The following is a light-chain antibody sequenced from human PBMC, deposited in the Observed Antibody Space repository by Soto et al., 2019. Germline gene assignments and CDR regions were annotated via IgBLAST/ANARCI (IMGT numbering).Light chain of an antibody. J-gene: IGLJ1*01. Sequence: QSALTQPPSASGSPGQSVAISCTGTSSDVGGYNYVSWYQQHPGKAPKLMIYEVNKRPSGVPDRFSGSKSGNTASLTVSGLQAEDEADYYCSSYAGSSNVFATGTKATVL. CDR2: EVN. CDR3: SSYAGSSNV. V-gene: IGLV2-8*01. CDR1: SSDVGGYNY.